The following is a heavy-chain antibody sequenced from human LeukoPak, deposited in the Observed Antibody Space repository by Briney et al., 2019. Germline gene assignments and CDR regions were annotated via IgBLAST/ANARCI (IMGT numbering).Heavy chain of an antibody. CDR1: GYTFTSYD. D-gene: IGHD5-12*01. CDR2: TNPNSGNA. Sequence: ASVKVSCKASGYTFTSYDINWVRQAAGQGLEWMGWTNPNSGNAAYAQKFQGRVTMTSNTSRTTAYMELSSLRSEDTAVYYRARGHSSAYDSCDTWGQGTLVTVSS. CDR3: ARGHSSAYDSCDT. V-gene: IGHV1-8*01. J-gene: IGHJ5*02.